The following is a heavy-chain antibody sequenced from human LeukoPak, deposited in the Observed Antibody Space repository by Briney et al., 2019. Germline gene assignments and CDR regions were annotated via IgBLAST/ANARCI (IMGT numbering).Heavy chain of an antibody. D-gene: IGHD6-19*01. CDR3: ASTKLGWTRRDY. CDR2: INSDGSST. V-gene: IGHV3-74*01. J-gene: IGHJ4*02. Sequence: PGGSLRLSCAASGFTFSSYWMHWVRQAPGKGLVWVSRINSDGSSTSYADFVKGRFTISRDNAKNTLYLQMNSLRAEDTAVYYCASTKLGWTRRDYWGQGTLVTVSS. CDR1: GFTFSSYW.